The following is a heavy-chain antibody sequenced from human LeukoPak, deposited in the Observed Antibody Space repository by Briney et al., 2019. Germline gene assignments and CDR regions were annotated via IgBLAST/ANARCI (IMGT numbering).Heavy chain of an antibody. V-gene: IGHV1-8*03. J-gene: IGHJ6*03. Sequence: EASVKVSCKASGYTFTTYDINWVRQATGQGLEWMGWMNPNSGNTGYAQKFQGRVTITRNTSISTAYMELSSLRSDDTAVYYCARGPNSSSWYYHYYYMDVWGKGTTVTVSS. D-gene: IGHD6-13*01. CDR3: ARGPNSSSWYYHYYYMDV. CDR2: MNPNSGNT. CDR1: GYTFTTYD.